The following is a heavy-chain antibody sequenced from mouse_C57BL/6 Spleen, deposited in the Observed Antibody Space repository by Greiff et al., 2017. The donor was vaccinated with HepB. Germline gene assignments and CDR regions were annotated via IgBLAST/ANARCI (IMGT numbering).Heavy chain of an antibody. CDR1: GFTFSSYG. CDR3: AREDYYGSSYWWYFDV. J-gene: IGHJ1*03. D-gene: IGHD1-1*01. V-gene: IGHV5-6*01. CDR2: ISSGGSYT. Sequence: EVQLVESGGDLVKPGGSLKLSCAASGFTFSSYGMSWVRQTPDKRLEWVATISSGGSYTYYPDSVKGRFTISRDNAKNTLYLQMSSLKSEDTAMYYCAREDYYGSSYWWYFDVWGTGTTVTVSS.